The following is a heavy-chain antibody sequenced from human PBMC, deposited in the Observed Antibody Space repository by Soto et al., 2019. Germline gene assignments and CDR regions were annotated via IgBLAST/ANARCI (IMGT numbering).Heavy chain of an antibody. CDR1: VGSISIGGYD. Sequence: SETLSVTCTFSVGSISIGGYDWSWIRQHPGKGLEWIGYIYYSGSTYYNPSLKSRVTISVDTSKNQFSLKLSSVTAADTAVYYCARFAIPRFWFDPWGQGTMVTVSS. CDR3: ARFAIPRFWFDP. D-gene: IGHD2-21*01. J-gene: IGHJ5*02. V-gene: IGHV4-31*02. CDR2: IYYSGST.